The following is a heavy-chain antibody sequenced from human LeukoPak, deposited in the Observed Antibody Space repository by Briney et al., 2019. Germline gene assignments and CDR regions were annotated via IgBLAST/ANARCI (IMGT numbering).Heavy chain of an antibody. CDR1: GDSISSDY. CDR3: ARDRGYSSSWYDIPDAFDI. CDR2: IYYSGST. J-gene: IGHJ3*02. D-gene: IGHD6-13*01. Sequence: SETLSLTCTVSGDSISSDYWSWLRQPPGKGLEWIGYIYYSGSTNYNPSLKSRVTISVDTSKNQFSLKLSSVTAADTAVYYCARDRGYSSSWYDIPDAFDIWGQGTMVTVSS. V-gene: IGHV4-59*01.